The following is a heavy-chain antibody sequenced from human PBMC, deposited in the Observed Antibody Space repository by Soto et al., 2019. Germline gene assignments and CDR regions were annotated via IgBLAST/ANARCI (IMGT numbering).Heavy chain of an antibody. D-gene: IGHD1-7*01. CDR1: GYTFTSYD. CDR3: ARGAYNWNSIYYYYGMYV. J-gene: IGHJ6*02. Sequence: GASVKVSCKASGYTFTSYDINWVRQATGQGLEWMGWMNPNSGNTGYAQKFQGRVTMTRNTSISTAYMELSSLRSEDTAVYYCARGAYNWNSIYYYYGMYVWGQGTTVTVSS. V-gene: IGHV1-8*01. CDR2: MNPNSGNT.